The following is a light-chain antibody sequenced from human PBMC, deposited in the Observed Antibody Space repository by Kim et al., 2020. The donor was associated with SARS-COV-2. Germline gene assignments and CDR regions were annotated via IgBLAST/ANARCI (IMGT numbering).Light chain of an antibody. CDR3: QQSGASPLT. CDR2: GAS. V-gene: IGKV3-20*01. J-gene: IGKJ4*01. CDR1: QSVRANF. Sequence: PGERATLSCRASQSVRANFLAWYQQKPGQPPRLLIYGASSRATGIPVRFSGRGSGTDFTLTISGLEPEDFAVYYCQQSGASPLTFGGGTKLEI.